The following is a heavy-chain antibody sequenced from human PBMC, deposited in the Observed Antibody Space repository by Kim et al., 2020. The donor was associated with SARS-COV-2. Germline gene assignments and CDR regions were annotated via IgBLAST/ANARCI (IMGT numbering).Heavy chain of an antibody. Sequence: GGSLRLSCTASGFTFNKFWMNWVRQAPGKVLEWVANIKYDGSEKNYVDSVEGRFTISRDNGENSVYLQMNSLRAEDTAMYYCARGRGDDYWGQGTLITVSS. CDR3: ARGRGDDY. V-gene: IGHV3-7*01. CDR2: IKYDGSEK. D-gene: IGHD3-10*01. CDR1: GFTFNKFW. J-gene: IGHJ4*02.